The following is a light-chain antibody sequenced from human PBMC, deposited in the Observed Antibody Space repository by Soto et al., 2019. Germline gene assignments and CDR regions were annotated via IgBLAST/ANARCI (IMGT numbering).Light chain of an antibody. CDR2: DTS. CDR1: TGAVTSGHY. CDR3: QSYDTSLRGWV. Sequence: QAVVTQEPSLTVSPGGTVTLTCGSSTGAVTSGHYPYWFQQKPGQAPRTLIYDTSNKHSWTPARFSGSLLGGKAALTLSGAQPEDEAEYYCQSYDTSLRGWVFGGGTKLTVL. J-gene: IGLJ3*02. V-gene: IGLV7-46*01.